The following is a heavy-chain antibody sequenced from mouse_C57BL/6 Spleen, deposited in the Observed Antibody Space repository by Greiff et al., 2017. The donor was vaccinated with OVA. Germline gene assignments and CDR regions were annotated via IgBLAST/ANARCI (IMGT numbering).Heavy chain of an antibody. CDR3: ASDGASSGYFDY. Sequence: VQLQQSGPELVKPGALVKISCKASGYTFTDYYMNWVKQSHGKSLEWIGDINPNNGGTSYNQKFKGKATLTVDKSSSTAYMELRSLTSEDSAVYYCASDGASSGYFDYWGQGTTLTVSS. CDR1: GYTFTDYY. CDR2: INPNNGGT. J-gene: IGHJ2*01. V-gene: IGHV1-26*01. D-gene: IGHD3-2*02.